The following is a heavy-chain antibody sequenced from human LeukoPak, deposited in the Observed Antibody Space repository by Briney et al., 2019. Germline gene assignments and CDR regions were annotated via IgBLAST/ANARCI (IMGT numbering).Heavy chain of an antibody. CDR2: IKRKTDGGTT. V-gene: IGHV3-15*01. CDR1: GFTFSNTW. J-gene: IGHJ4*02. CDR3: TTSNFGFPFDY. Sequence: GGSLRLSCVASGFTFSNTWMSWVRQAPGKGLEWVGRIKRKTDGGTTDYAAPVKGRFTISRDDSKNTLYLQMNSLKTEDTAVYYCTTSNFGFPFDYWGQGTLVTVSS. D-gene: IGHD3-3*01.